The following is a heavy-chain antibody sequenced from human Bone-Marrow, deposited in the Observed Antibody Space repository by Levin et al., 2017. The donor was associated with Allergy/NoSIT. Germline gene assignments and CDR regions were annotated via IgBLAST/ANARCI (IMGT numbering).Heavy chain of an antibody. D-gene: IGHD3-10*01. CDR1: GFIFNDYG. CDR2: IKQDGSEK. J-gene: IGHJ4*02. CDR3: ASDVAYYFGSGAYSEFDY. Sequence: GGSLRLSCAASGFIFNDYGMHWVRQAPGKGLEWVANIKQDGSEKNYVDSVKGRFTISRDSAKNSLYLQMNSLRAEDTAVYYCASDVAYYFGSGAYSEFDYWGQGTLVTVSS. V-gene: IGHV3-7*04.